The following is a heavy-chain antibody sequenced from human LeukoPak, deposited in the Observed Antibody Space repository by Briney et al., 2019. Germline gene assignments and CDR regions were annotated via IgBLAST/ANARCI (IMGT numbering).Heavy chain of an antibody. J-gene: IGHJ6*03. CDR2: INPNSGGT. V-gene: IGHV1-2*02. CDR3: AREGTGTTHYYYMDV. D-gene: IGHD1-7*01. Sequence: ASVKVSCKASGYTFTGYYMHWVRQAPGQGLEWMGWINPNSGGTNYAQKFQGRVTMTRDTSISTAYMELSRLRSDDTAVYYCAREGTGTTHYYYMDVWGKGTTVTVSS. CDR1: GYTFTGYY.